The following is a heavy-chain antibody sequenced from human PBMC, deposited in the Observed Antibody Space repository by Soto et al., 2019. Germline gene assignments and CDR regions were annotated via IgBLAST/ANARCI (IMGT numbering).Heavy chain of an antibody. CDR2: ISAYNGNT. CDR1: GYTFTSYA. Sequence: AASVKVSCKASGYTFTSYAMHWVRQAPGQGLEWMGWISAYNGNTNYAQKLQGRVTMTTDTSTSTAYMELRSLRSDDTAVYYCARASGSSYWFDPWGQGTLVTVSS. D-gene: IGHD1-26*01. J-gene: IGHJ5*02. CDR3: ARASGSSYWFDP. V-gene: IGHV1-18*01.